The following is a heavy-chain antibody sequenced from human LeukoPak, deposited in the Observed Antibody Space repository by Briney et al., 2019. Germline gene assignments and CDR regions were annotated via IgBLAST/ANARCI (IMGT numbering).Heavy chain of an antibody. D-gene: IGHD4-11*01. V-gene: IGHV3-23*01. CDR3: AKLPLQDYRGNWFDP. J-gene: IGHJ5*02. CDR2: ISGSGGST. CDR1: GFTFSIYA. Sequence: PGGSLRLSCAASGFTFSIYAMSWVRQAPGKGLEWVSAISGSGGSTYYADSVKGRFTISRDNSKNTLYLQMNSLRAEDPAVYYCAKLPLQDYRGNWFDPWGQGTLVTVSS.